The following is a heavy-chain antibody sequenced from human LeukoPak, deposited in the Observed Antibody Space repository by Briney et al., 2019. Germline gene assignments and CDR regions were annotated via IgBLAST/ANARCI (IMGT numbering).Heavy chain of an antibody. CDR2: IYSGGST. J-gene: IGHJ6*03. CDR3: ARVLSGRGSLYSYYYYMDV. D-gene: IGHD3-10*01. V-gene: IGHV3-53*01. CDR1: GFTVSSNY. Sequence: GGPLRLSCAASGFTVSSNYMSWVRQAPGKGLEWVSVIYSGGSTYYADSVKGRFTISRDNSKNTLYLQMNSLRAEDTAVYYCARVLSGRGSLYSYYYYMDVWGKGTTVTISS.